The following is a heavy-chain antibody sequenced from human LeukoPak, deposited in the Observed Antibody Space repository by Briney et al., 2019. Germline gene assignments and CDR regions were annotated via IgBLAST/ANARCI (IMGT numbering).Heavy chain of an antibody. J-gene: IGHJ5*02. V-gene: IGHV3-53*01. D-gene: IGHD2-15*01. CDR2: ISNGNT. CDR1: GFTVSAKY. Sequence: GGSLRLSCAASGFTVSAKYMSWVRQGPGKGLEWVAAISNGNTYYADSVRGRFAISRDDSKNMVYLQMNSLRDEDTALYYCVREAGYCASVCLKSNWFDPWGQGTQVTVSS. CDR3: VREAGYCASVCLKSNWFDP.